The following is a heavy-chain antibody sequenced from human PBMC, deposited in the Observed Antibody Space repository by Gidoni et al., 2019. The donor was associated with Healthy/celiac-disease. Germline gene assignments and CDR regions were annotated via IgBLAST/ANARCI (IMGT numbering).Heavy chain of an antibody. J-gene: IGHJ3*02. Sequence: QVQLQESGPGLVKPAETLSLTCTVSGYSISSGYYLGWLRQPPGKGREWIGGIYHSGSTYYNPSLKSRVTIAVDTSKNQCSLKLSSVTAADTAVYYCARDSGSSGYLDAFDIWGQGTMVTVSS. CDR2: IYHSGST. CDR1: GYSISSGYY. D-gene: IGHD6-13*01. CDR3: ARDSGSSGYLDAFDI. V-gene: IGHV4-38-2*02.